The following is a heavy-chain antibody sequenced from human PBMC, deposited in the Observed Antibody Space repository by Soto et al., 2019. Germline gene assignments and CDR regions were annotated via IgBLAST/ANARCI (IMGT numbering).Heavy chain of an antibody. J-gene: IGHJ4*02. CDR3: ARWAGQVRDYGGPYDY. CDR2: ISTYNTNT. Sequence: QVQLVQSGAEVKNPGASVTVSCRASGERFTTYGISWVRQAPGQGLEWMGWISTYNTNTKYAPKFQDRLLLTTDTSTTTAHMELRSLRPDDTAVYYCARWAGQVRDYGGPYDYWGQGTLVTVSS. V-gene: IGHV1-18*04. D-gene: IGHD4-17*01. CDR1: GERFTTYG.